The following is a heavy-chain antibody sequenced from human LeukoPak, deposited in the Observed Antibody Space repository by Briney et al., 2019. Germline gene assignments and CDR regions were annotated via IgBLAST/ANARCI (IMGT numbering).Heavy chain of an antibody. J-gene: IGHJ4*02. CDR3: ARADWGSIDY. D-gene: IGHD7-27*01. CDR1: GFTFSHYW. CDR2: IRPDANDG. Sequence: GGSLRLSCAASGFTFSHYWMAWVRQAPGKGLEWVAIIRPDANDGSYVDSVKGRFTISRDNAKNSLYLQLNRLRAEDTAVYFCARADWGSIDYWGQGALVTVSS. V-gene: IGHV3-7*01.